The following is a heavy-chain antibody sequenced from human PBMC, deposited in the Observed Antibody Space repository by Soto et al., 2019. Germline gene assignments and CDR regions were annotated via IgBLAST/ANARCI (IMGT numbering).Heavy chain of an antibody. V-gene: IGHV4-39*01. J-gene: IGHJ4*02. CDR3: ARTWELLIDY. CDR2: IYYSGST. D-gene: IGHD1-26*01. Sequence: SETLSLTCTVSGGSISSSSYYWGWIRQPPGKGLEWIGSIYYSGSTYYNPSLKSRVTISVDTSKNQFSLKLSSVTAADTAVYYCARTWELLIDYWGQGTLVTVSS. CDR1: GGSISSSSYY.